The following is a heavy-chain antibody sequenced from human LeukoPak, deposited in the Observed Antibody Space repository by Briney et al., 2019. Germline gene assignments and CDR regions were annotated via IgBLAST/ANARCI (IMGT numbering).Heavy chain of an antibody. D-gene: IGHD3-10*01. CDR1: GFTFTNYW. CDR2: ISTDGTTT. V-gene: IGHV3-74*01. CDR3: ARSHYDGSGSYYNLDY. Sequence: GGSLRLSCAASGFTFTNYWMHWVRQAPGKGLVWVSRISTDGTTTYYADSVRGRFTISRDNSKNTLSLQMNSLTAEDTSIYYCARSHYDGSGSYYNLDYWGQGTLVTVSS. J-gene: IGHJ4*02.